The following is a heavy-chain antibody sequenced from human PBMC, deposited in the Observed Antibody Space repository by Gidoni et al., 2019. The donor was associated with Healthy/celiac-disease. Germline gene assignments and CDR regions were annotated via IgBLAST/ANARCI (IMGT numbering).Heavy chain of an antibody. J-gene: IGHJ4*02. D-gene: IGHD2-2*01. CDR2: IIPIFGTA. V-gene: IGHV1-69*01. Sequence: QVQLVQSGAEVKKPGSSVKVSCKASGGPFSSYAISWVRQAPGQGLEWMGGIIPIFGTANYAQKFQGRVTITADESTSTAYMELSSLRSEDTAVYYCARDKEIVVVPAAIRYFDYWGQGTLVTVSS. CDR3: ARDKEIVVVPAAIRYFDY. CDR1: GGPFSSYA.